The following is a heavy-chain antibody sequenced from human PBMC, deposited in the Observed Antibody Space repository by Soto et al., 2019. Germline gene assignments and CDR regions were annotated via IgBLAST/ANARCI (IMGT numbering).Heavy chain of an antibody. CDR1: GYTFTSYA. CDR3: ASGASAVRYSSSWSPDYFDY. CDR2: INAGNGNT. Sequence: QVQLAQSGAEVKKPGASVKVSCKASGYTFTSYAMHWVRQAPGQRLEWMGWINAGNGNTKYSQKFQGRVTITRDTSASTAYMELSSLRSEDTAVYYCASGASAVRYSSSWSPDYFDYWGQGTLVTVSS. J-gene: IGHJ4*02. V-gene: IGHV1-3*01. D-gene: IGHD6-13*01.